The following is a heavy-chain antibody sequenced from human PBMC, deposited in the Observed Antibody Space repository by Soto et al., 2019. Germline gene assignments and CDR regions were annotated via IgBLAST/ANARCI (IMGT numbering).Heavy chain of an antibody. V-gene: IGHV3-23*01. CDR1: GFTFSSYA. Sequence: PGGSLRLSCAASGFTFSSYAMSWVRQAPGKGLEWVSAISGSGGSTYYADSVKGRFTISRDNSKNTLYLQMNSLRAEDTAVYYCAKDYSVVITPYYYYYGMDVWGQGTTVTVSS. J-gene: IGHJ6*02. D-gene: IGHD3-3*01. CDR2: ISGSGGST. CDR3: AKDYSVVITPYYYYYGMDV.